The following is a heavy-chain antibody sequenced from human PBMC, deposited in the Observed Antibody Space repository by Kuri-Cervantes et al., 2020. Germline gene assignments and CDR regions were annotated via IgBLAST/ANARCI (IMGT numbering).Heavy chain of an antibody. D-gene: IGHD5-12*01. CDR1: GFTVSSNY. J-gene: IGHJ6*02. V-gene: IGHV3-66*03. CDR2: IYSCGST. Sequence: GESLKISCAASGFTVSSNYMSWVRQAPGKGLEWVSVIYSCGSTYYADSVKGRFTISRDNSKNTLYLQMNSLRAEDTAVYYCAKDARGYDAYYYGMDVWGQGTTVTDSS. CDR3: AKDARGYDAYYYGMDV.